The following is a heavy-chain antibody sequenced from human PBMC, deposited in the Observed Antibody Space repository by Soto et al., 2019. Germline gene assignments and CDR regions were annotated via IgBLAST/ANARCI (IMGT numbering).Heavy chain of an antibody. CDR1: GFTFSSYG. CDR3: ARSQGGEWWETDAFDI. J-gene: IGHJ3*02. CDR2: IWYDGSNK. Sequence: GGSLRLSCAASGFTFSSYGMHWVRQAPGKGLEWVAVIWYDGSNKYYADSVKGRFTISRDNSKNTLYLQMNSLRAEDTAVYYCARSQGGEWWETDAFDIWGQGTMVTVSS. D-gene: IGHD2-15*01. V-gene: IGHV3-33*01.